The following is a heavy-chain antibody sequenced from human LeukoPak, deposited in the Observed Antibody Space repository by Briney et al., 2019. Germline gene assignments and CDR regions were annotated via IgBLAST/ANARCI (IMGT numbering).Heavy chain of an antibody. J-gene: IGHJ4*02. V-gene: IGHV3-48*02. D-gene: IGHD3-9*01. Sequence: PGGSLRLSCVASEFSLSRYGMNWVRQAPGKGLEWLSYITTSSSTIHYADSVKGRFTISRDNAKNSLYLQMNSLGDDDTAVYYCARDQDWAFDYWGQGTLVTVSS. CDR1: EFSLSRYG. CDR3: ARDQDWAFDY. CDR2: ITTSSSTI.